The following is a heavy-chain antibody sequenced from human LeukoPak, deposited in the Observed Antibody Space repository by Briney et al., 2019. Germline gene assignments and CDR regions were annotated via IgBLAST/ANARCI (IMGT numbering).Heavy chain of an antibody. J-gene: IGHJ3*02. Sequence: GGSLRLSCAASGFTFSSYSMNWVRQAPGKGLEWVSSISSSSSYIYYADSVKGRFTISRDNAKNSLYLQMNSLRAEDTAVYYCARDSSGYYGSAFDIWGQGTMVTVSS. CDR3: ARDSSGYYGSAFDI. CDR1: GFTFSSYS. D-gene: IGHD3-22*01. V-gene: IGHV3-21*01. CDR2: ISSSSSYI.